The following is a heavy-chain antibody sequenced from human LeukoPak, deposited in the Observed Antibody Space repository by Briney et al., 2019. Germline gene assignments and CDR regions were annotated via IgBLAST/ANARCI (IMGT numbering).Heavy chain of an antibody. CDR3: TRSESGTYKGGFDF. V-gene: IGHV3-49*03. J-gene: IGHJ4*02. CDR2: IRSKTYAGTG. D-gene: IGHD1-26*01. Sequence: QPGGSLRLSCAASGFSFSSYNMNWFRQAPGKGLEWVGFIRSKTYAGTGEYAASVKGRFTISRDDSKSIAHLQMNSLKTEDTAVYYCTRSESGTYKGGFDFWGQGTLVTVSS. CDR1: GFSFSSYN.